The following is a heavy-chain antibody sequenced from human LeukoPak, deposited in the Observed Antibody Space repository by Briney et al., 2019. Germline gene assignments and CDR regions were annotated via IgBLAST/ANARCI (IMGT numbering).Heavy chain of an antibody. J-gene: IGHJ4*02. CDR2: IIPILGIA. D-gene: IGHD2-15*01. V-gene: IGHV1-69*04. CDR3: ARELPVVALDY. Sequence: SVKVSCKASGGTFSSYAISWVRQAPGQGLEWMGRIIPILGIANYAQKFQGRVTITADKSTSTAYMELSSLRSEDTAVYYCARELPVVALDYWGQGTLVTVSS. CDR1: GGTFSSYA.